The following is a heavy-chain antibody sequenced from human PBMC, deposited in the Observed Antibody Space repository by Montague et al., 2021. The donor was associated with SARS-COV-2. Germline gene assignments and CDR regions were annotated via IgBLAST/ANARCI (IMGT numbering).Heavy chain of an antibody. CDR2: IYYSGGI. Sequence: SETLSLTCTVSGGSMSDHYWTWIRQPAGKGLEWLAYIYYSGGINSNPSLKSRVTMSVDTSKNQFSLKLTSVTAADTAVYYCARAVSVRRAVNWFDPWGQGTMVTVSS. CDR3: ARAVSVRRAVNWFDP. V-gene: IGHV4-59*11. D-gene: IGHD3-10*01. CDR1: GGSMSDHY. J-gene: IGHJ5*02.